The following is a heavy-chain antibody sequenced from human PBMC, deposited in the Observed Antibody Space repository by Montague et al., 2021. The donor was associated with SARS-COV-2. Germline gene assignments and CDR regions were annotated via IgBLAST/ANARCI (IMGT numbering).Heavy chain of an antibody. CDR1: GGSFSGYY. Sequence: SETLSLTCAVYGGSFSGYYWSWIRQPAGKGLEWIGEINHSGSTNXNPSLKSRVTISVDTSKNQFSLKLSSVAAADTAVYYCARGGGYSYGGIDYWGQGTLVTVSS. D-gene: IGHD5-18*01. J-gene: IGHJ4*02. V-gene: IGHV4-34*01. CDR3: ARGGGYSYGGIDY. CDR2: INHSGST.